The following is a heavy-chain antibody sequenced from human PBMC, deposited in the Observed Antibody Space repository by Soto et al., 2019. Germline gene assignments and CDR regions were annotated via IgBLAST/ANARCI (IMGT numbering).Heavy chain of an antibody. CDR1: GGSVSSGSYY. Sequence: QVQLQESGPGLVKPSETLSLTCTVSGGSVSSGSYYWSWIRQPPGKGLEWIGSIYYSGSTYYNPSLKSRVTISVDTSKNQFSLKLSSVTAADTAVYYCARHYSGSGSYSLDYWGQGTLVTVSS. CDR3: ARHYSGSGSYSLDY. J-gene: IGHJ4*02. CDR2: IYYSGST. D-gene: IGHD3-10*01. V-gene: IGHV4-39*01.